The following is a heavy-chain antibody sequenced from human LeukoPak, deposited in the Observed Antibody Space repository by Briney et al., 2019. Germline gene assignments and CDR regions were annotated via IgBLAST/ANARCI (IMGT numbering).Heavy chain of an antibody. J-gene: IGHJ4*02. Sequence: PSETLSLTCTVSGGSISSSSYYWGWIRHPPGKGLEWIVSIYYSGSTYYNPSLKGRFPLSVKTSKNQFSLKLSAVTAADTAVYYCARDSSGWSYYFDYWGQGTLVTVSS. CDR1: GGSISSSSYY. CDR2: IYYSGST. CDR3: ARDSSGWSYYFDY. D-gene: IGHD6-19*01. V-gene: IGHV4-39*07.